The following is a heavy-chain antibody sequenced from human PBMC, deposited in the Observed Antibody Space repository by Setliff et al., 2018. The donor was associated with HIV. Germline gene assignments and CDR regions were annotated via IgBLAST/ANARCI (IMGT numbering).Heavy chain of an antibody. CDR3: SSTYIYSPHPFDY. D-gene: IGHD3-9*01. V-gene: IGHV4-61*02. CDR1: GGSISSGNDY. Sequence: SETLSLTCSVSGGSISSGNDYWGWTRQPAGKGLEWIGRIYTSGSTNYNPSLKSRVTISIDTSKKQFSLKLSSVTAADTAVYYCSSTYIYSPHPFDYWGQGTLVTVSS. CDR2: IYTSGST. J-gene: IGHJ4*02.